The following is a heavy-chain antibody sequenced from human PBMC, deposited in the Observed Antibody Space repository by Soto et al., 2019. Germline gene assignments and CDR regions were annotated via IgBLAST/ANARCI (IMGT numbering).Heavy chain of an antibody. Sequence: GESLKISCKGSGYSFTSYWIGWVRQMPGKGLEWMGIIYPGDSDTRYSPSFQGQVTISADKSISTAYLQWSSLKASDTAMYYCARHAQTGYCSGGSCYSNGMDVWGQGTTVTVSS. CDR2: IYPGDSDT. D-gene: IGHD2-15*01. CDR1: GYSFTSYW. V-gene: IGHV5-51*01. CDR3: ARHAQTGYCSGGSCYSNGMDV. J-gene: IGHJ6*02.